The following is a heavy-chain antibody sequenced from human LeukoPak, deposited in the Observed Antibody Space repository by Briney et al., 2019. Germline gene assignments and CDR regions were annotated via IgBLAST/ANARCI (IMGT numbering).Heavy chain of an antibody. Sequence: SETLSLTCTVSGGSISSYYWSWIRQPPGKGLERIGYIYYSGSTNYNPSLKSRVTISVDTSKNQFSLKLSSVTAADTAVYYCARRSSGGYSSYYYYYGMDVWGQGTTVAVSS. CDR2: IYYSGST. CDR1: GGSISSYY. J-gene: IGHJ6*02. D-gene: IGHD3-22*01. V-gene: IGHV4-59*08. CDR3: ARRSSGGYSSYYYYYGMDV.